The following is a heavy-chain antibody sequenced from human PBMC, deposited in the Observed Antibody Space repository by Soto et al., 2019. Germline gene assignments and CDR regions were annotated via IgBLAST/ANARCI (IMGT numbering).Heavy chain of an antibody. V-gene: IGHV1-69*13. J-gene: IGHJ6*02. D-gene: IGHD3-10*01. CDR1: GGSLRSYA. Sequence: SVKGYWKGGGGSLRSYATSWVRQAPGEGLEWMGGIIPIFGTANYAQKFQGRVTITADESTSTAYMELSSLRSEDTAVYYCARRSLLWFGEFSSYYSYGMDVWGQGTTLTVSS. CDR3: ARRSLLWFGEFSSYYSYGMDV. CDR2: IIPIFGTA.